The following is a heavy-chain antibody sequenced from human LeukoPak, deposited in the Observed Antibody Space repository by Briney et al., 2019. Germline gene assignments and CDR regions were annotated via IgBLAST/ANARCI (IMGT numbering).Heavy chain of an antibody. CDR2: IYYSGST. Sequence: PSETLSLTCTVSGGSISSNSYYWGWIRQPPGKGLEWIGSIYYSGSTYYNPSLKSRVTISVDTSKNQFSLKLSSVTAADTAVYYCARHVGGSSWGDYWGQGTLVTVSS. D-gene: IGHD6-13*01. CDR1: GGSISSNSYY. CDR3: ARHVGGSSWGDY. J-gene: IGHJ4*02. V-gene: IGHV4-39*01.